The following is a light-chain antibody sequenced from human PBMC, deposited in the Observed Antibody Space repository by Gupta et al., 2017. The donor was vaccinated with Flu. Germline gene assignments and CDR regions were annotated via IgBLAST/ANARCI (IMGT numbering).Light chain of an antibody. J-gene: IGKJ2*01. CDR1: QSVSSY. CDR2: DAS. Sequence: EIVLTQSPATLSLSPGERATLACRASQSVSSYLAWYQQKPGQAPRLLIYDASNRATGIPARFSGSGSGTDFTLTISSLEPEDIAVYYCQQPSNWPPVYTFGQGTKLEIK. CDR3: QQPSNWPPVYT. V-gene: IGKV3-11*01.